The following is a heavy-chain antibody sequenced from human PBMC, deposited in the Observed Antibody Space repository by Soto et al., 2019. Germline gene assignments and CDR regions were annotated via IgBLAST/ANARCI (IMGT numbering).Heavy chain of an antibody. CDR1: GFSLSTSGVG. Sequence: QITLKESGPTLVKPTQTLTLTCTFSGFSLSTSGVGVGWIRQPPGKALEWLALIYWDDDKRYSPSLKSRLTIXKXNSKNQVVLTMTNMDPVDTATYYCAHRSGPTRDFDYWGQGTLVTVSS. D-gene: IGHD2-15*01. CDR2: IYWDDDK. J-gene: IGHJ4*02. V-gene: IGHV2-5*02. CDR3: AHRSGPTRDFDY.